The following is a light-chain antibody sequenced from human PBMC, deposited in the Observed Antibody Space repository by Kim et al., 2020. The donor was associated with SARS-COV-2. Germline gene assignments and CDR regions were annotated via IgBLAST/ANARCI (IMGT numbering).Light chain of an antibody. CDR2: GAS. CDR3: QQYNNWLGT. V-gene: IGKV3-15*01. J-gene: IGKJ1*01. CDR1: QSVSSS. Sequence: EIVMTQSPATLSLSPGERATLSCRASQSVSSSLAWYQQKPGQAPRLLLYGASTSATGIPARFSGRGSGTEFTLTISSLQSEDFAVYYCQQYNNWLGTFGQGTKVDIK.